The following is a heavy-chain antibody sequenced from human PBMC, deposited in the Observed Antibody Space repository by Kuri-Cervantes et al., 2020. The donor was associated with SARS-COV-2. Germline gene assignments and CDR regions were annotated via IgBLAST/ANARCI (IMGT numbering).Heavy chain of an antibody. D-gene: IGHD5-18*01. CDR3: ATDRAIGYSYGWAFDY. V-gene: IGHV1-8*01. CDR1: GYTFTSYD. J-gene: IGHJ4*02. CDR2: MNPNSGNT. Sequence: ASVKVSCKASGYTFTSYDINWVRQATGQGLEWMGWMNPNSGNTGYAQKFQGRVTMTRNTSISTAYMELSSLRSEDTAVYYCATDRAIGYSYGWAFDYWGQGTLVTVSS.